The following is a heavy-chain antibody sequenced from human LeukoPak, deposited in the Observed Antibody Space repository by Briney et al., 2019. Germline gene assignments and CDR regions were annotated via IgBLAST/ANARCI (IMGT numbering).Heavy chain of an antibody. CDR1: GFTFSSYS. V-gene: IGHV3-15*01. D-gene: IGHD1-26*01. CDR3: TTDRGSGSYYVTAFDY. J-gene: IGHJ4*02. Sequence: GGSLRLSCAASGFTFSSYSMNWVRQAPGKGLEWVGRIKSKTDGGTTDYAAPVKGRFTISRDDSKNTLHLQMNSLKTEDTAVYYCTTDRGSGSYYVTAFDYWGQGTLVTVSS. CDR2: IKSKTDGGTT.